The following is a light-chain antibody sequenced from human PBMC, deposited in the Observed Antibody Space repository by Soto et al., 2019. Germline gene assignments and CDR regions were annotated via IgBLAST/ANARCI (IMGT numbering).Light chain of an antibody. V-gene: IGKV1-27*01. J-gene: IGKJ1*01. Sequence: DIQMTQSPSSLSASVGDIVTITCRASQGISNFLAWYQQKPGKVPKVLIYGASTLQSGVPSRFSGSGTGTDFTLTIISLQAEDVATYYCQQNNSAPRTFGQGTKVEIK. CDR2: GAS. CDR1: QGISNF. CDR3: QQNNSAPRT.